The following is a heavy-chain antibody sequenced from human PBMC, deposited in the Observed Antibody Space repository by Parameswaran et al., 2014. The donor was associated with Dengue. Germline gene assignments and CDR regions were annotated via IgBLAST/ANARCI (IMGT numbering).Heavy chain of an antibody. CDR2: INPSGGST. CDR3: AREVGDYVIFYYGMDV. J-gene: IGHJ6*02. Sequence: WVRQAPGQGLEWMGIINPSGGSTSYAQKFQGRVTMTRDTSTSTVYMELSSLRSEDTAVYYCAREVGDYVIFYYGMDVWGQGTTVTVSS. V-gene: IGHV1-46*01. D-gene: IGHD4-17*01.